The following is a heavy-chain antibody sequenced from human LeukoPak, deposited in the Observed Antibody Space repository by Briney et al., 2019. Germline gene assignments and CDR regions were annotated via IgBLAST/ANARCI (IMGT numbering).Heavy chain of an antibody. CDR2: VYYIANT. J-gene: IGHJ4*02. CDR1: GASVGSAGYY. CDR3: ARTQSQSGSYRYYFGY. Sequence: SETLSLICSVSGASVGSAGYYWSWIRQPPGGGLEWIGYVYYIANTNYNPALKSRVTTSVDPSRNQFSLKVTSVTTADTAIYYCARTQSQSGSYRYYFGYWGQGTLVTVSS. V-gene: IGHV4-61*08. D-gene: IGHD1-26*01.